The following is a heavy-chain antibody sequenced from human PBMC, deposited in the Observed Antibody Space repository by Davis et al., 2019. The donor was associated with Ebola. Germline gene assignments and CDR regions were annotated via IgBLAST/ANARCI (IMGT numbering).Heavy chain of an antibody. V-gene: IGHV4-59*01. CDR1: GGSISSYY. Sequence: SETLSLTCTVSGGSISSYYWSWIRQPPGKGLEWIGYIYYSGSTNYNPSLKSRVTISVDTSKNQLSLKLSSVTAADTAVYYCARGIAVAVANWFDPWGQGTLVTVSS. CDR3: ARGIAVAVANWFDP. CDR2: IYYSGST. J-gene: IGHJ5*02. D-gene: IGHD6-19*01.